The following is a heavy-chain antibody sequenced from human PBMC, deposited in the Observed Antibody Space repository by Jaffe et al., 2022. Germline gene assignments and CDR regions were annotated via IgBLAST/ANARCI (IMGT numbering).Heavy chain of an antibody. CDR3: ARDEVYSSSHHKLGPTYYYYYMDV. V-gene: IGHV3-48*01. J-gene: IGHJ6*03. D-gene: IGHD6-6*01. CDR1: GFTFSSYS. Sequence: EVQLVESGGGLVQPGGSLRLSCAASGFTFSSYSMNWVRQAPGKGLEWVSYISSSSSTIYYADSVKGRFTISRDNAKNSLYLQMNSLRAEDTAVYYCARDEVYSSSHHKLGPTYYYYYMDVWGKGTTVTVSS. CDR2: ISSSSSTI.